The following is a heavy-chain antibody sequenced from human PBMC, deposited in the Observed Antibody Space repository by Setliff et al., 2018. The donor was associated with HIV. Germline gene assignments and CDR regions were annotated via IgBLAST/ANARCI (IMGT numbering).Heavy chain of an antibody. Sequence: GASVKVSCKASGYTFSSYDINWVRQAPGQGLEWMGWISVFKVQDRVTMTTDTPTSTAYMELRSLSSDDTAMYYCARDFYDVGRWFGELRTFDYWGQGTLATVSS. CDR2: ISVF. CDR1: GYTFSSYD. V-gene: IGHV1-18*01. CDR3: ARDFYDVGRWFGELRTFDY. J-gene: IGHJ4*02. D-gene: IGHD3-10*01.